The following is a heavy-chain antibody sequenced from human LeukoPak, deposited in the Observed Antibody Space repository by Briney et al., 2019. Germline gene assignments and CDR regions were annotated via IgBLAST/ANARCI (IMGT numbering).Heavy chain of an antibody. V-gene: IGHV4-59*08. D-gene: IGHD6-6*01. J-gene: IGHJ4*02. CDR3: ARGVYSSSRPFDY. Sequence: SETLSLTCTVSGGSISGYYWIWIRQPPGKGLEWIGYIYYSGNTDYNPSLKSRVTMSVDTSKNQFSLKLSSVTAADTAVYYCARGVYSSSRPFDYWGQGTLVTVSS. CDR1: GGSISGYY. CDR2: IYYSGNT.